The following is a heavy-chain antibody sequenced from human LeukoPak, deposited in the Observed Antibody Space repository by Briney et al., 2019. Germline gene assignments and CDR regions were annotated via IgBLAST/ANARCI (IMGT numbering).Heavy chain of an antibody. D-gene: IGHD3-10*01. CDR3: ARASGYGSGSYYPYYFDY. J-gene: IGHJ4*02. Sequence: SVTLSLTCTVSGGSISSYYWSWIRQPAGKGLEWIGRIYTSGSTNYNPSLKSQVTMSVDTSKNQFSLKLSSVTAADTAVYYCARASGYGSGSYYPYYFDYWGQGTLVTVSS. V-gene: IGHV4-4*07. CDR2: IYTSGST. CDR1: GGSISSYY.